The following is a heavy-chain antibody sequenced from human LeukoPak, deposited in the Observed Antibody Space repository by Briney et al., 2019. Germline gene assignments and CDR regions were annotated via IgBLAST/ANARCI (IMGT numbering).Heavy chain of an antibody. CDR1: GFSFSSYG. D-gene: IGHD3-16*02. V-gene: IGHV3-33*01. CDR3: ARGTAGYHSSYFDY. J-gene: IGHJ4*02. CDR2: IWYDGSNK. Sequence: GGSLRLSCAASGFSFSSYGMHWVRQAPGKGLEWVAVIWYDGSNKYYADSVKGRFTISRDNSKNTLYLQMNSLRAEDTAVYYCARGTAGYHSSYFDYWGQGTLVTVSS.